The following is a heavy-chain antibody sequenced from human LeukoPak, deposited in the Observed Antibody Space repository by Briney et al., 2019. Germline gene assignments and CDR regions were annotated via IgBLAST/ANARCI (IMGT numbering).Heavy chain of an antibody. CDR1: GYTFTSYG. V-gene: IGHV1-18*01. Sequence: ASMKVSCKASGYTFTSYGISWVRQAPGQGLEWMGWISAYNGNTNYAQKLQGRVTMTTDTSTSTAYMELRSLRSDDTAVYYCARVVGATTSRRKFDYWGQGTLVTVSS. CDR3: ARVVGATTSRRKFDY. CDR2: ISAYNGNT. D-gene: IGHD1-26*01. J-gene: IGHJ4*02.